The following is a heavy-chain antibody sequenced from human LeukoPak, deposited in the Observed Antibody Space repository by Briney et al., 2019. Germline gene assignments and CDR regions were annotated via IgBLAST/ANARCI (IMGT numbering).Heavy chain of an antibody. CDR1: GYNFTNYG. D-gene: IGHD1-26*01. CDR2: IFPADSYT. CDR3: ARHEGSGSYYSY. J-gene: IGHJ4*02. Sequence: GESLKISCKGSGYNFTNYGIGWVRQMPGKGLEWMGIIFPADSYTRYSPSFQGQVTISADKSTSTAYLQWSRLKASDTAIYYCARHEGSGSYYSYWGQGTLVTVSS. V-gene: IGHV5-51*01.